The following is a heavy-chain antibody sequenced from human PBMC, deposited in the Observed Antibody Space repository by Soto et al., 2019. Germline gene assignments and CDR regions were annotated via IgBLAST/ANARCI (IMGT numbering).Heavy chain of an antibody. V-gene: IGHV1-3*01. CDR2: INAGNGNT. Sequence: EASVKVSCKASGYTFTSYAMHWVRQAPGQRLEWMGWINAGNGNTKYSQKFQGRVTITRDTSASTAYMELSSLRSEDTAVYYCAQSKITIFGVVIMLFDYWGQGTLVTVSS. J-gene: IGHJ4*02. CDR1: GYTFTSYA. CDR3: AQSKITIFGVVIMLFDY. D-gene: IGHD3-3*01.